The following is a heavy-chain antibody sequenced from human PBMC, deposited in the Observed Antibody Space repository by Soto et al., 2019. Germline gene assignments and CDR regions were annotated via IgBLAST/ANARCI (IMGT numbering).Heavy chain of an antibody. CDR2: IYYSGST. CDR3: ARGGSRFLEWLLYDY. J-gene: IGHJ4*02. V-gene: IGHV4-30-4*01. D-gene: IGHD3-3*01. Sequence: SETLSLTCTVSGGSISRGDYYWSWIRQPPGKGLEWIGYIYYSGSTYYNPSLKSRVTISVDTSKNQFSLKLSSVTAADTAVYYCARGGSRFLEWLLYDYWGRGTLVTVSS. CDR1: GGSISRGDYY.